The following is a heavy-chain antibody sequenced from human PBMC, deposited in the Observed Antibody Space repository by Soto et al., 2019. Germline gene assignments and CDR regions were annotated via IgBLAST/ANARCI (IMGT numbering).Heavy chain of an antibody. J-gene: IGHJ4*02. CDR3: TTDRLWFGVYYFDY. Sequence: EVQLVESGGGLVKPGGSLRLSCAASGFTFSNVWMSWVRQAPGKGLEWVGRIKSKTDGGTTDYAAPVKGRFTISRDDSKNTLYLQMNSLKTEDTAVYYCTTDRLWFGVYYFDYWGQGTRVTVSA. V-gene: IGHV3-15*01. D-gene: IGHD3-10*01. CDR1: GFTFSNVW. CDR2: IKSKTDGGTT.